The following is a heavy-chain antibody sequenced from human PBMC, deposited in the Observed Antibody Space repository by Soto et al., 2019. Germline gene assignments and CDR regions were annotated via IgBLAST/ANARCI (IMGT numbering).Heavy chain of an antibody. V-gene: IGHV4-59*01. D-gene: IGHD6-13*01. J-gene: IGHJ4*02. CDR3: ARYRREAVAGSTPDN. CDR1: GGSISSNY. Sequence: SETLSLTCTVSGGSISSNYWTWIRQPPGKGLEWIGYVYNSGSTNYNPSLKSRVTISEDTSKSQFSLKVNSMTAADTAVYYCARYRREAVAGSTPDNWGQGILVTVSS. CDR2: VYNSGST.